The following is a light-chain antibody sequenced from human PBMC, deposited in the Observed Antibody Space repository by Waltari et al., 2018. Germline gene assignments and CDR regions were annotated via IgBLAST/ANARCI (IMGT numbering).Light chain of an antibody. CDR1: SSNIGRNT. J-gene: IGLJ3*02. V-gene: IGLV1-44*01. CDR2: SNN. CDR3: AAWDDSLNGRV. Sequence: QSVLTQPPSASGTPGQRVTIPCSGSSSNIGRNTVNCYQQLPGTAPKLLIYSNNQRPSGVPDRFSGSKSGTSASLAISGLQSEDEADYYCAAWDDSLNGRVFGGGTKLTVL.